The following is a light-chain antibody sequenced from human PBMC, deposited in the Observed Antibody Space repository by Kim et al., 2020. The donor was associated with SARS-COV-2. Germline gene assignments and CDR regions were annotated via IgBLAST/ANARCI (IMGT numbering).Light chain of an antibody. Sequence: GQRVNISCSGSSSNIGSNTVNWYQQLPGTAPKRLIYSNNQRPSGVPDRCSGSKSGTSASLDISGLQSEDEADYYCAAWDDSLNGWVFGGGTQLTVL. CDR2: SNN. J-gene: IGLJ3*02. V-gene: IGLV1-44*01. CDR3: AAWDDSLNGWV. CDR1: SSNIGSNT.